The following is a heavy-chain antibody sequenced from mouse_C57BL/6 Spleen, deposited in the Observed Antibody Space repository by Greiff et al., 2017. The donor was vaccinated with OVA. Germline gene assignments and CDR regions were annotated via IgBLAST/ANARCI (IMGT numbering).Heavy chain of an antibody. CDR2: IDPETGGT. J-gene: IGHJ3*01. V-gene: IGHV1-15*01. CDR1: GYTFTDYE. Sequence: LVESGAELVRPGASVTLSCKASGYTFTDYEMHWVKQTPVHGLEWIGAIDPETGGTAYNQKFKGKAILTADKSSSTAYMELRSLTSEDSAVYYCTRSTMVQAWFAYWGQGTLVTVSA. CDR3: TRSTMVQAWFAY. D-gene: IGHD2-2*01.